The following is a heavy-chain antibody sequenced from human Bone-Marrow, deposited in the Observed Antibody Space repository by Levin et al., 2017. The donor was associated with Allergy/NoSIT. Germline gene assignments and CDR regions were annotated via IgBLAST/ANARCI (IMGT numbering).Heavy chain of an antibody. D-gene: IGHD2-2*01. V-gene: IGHV1-24*01. J-gene: IGHJ6*04. CDR2: FDPEHGKT. Sequence: GESLKISCRLSGYSLSGSSIHWVRQAPGKGLVWMGGFDPEHGKTVYAQEFQGRVTMTDDTSADTAYMELSSLRYEDTAVYCCARLGFSSSGGIYYFGMDVWGEGTTVTVAS. CDR3: ARLGFSSSGGIYYFGMDV. CDR1: GYSLSGSS.